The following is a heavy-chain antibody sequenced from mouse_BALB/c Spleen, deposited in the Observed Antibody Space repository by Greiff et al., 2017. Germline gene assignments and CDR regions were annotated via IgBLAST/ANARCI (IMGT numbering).Heavy chain of an antibody. CDR1: GYTFTSYW. D-gene: IGHD2-14*01. CDR2: IYPGDGDT. V-gene: IGHV1-87*01. J-gene: IGHJ2*01. CDR3: ARDYRYSYFDY. Sequence: QVQLQQSGAELARPGASVKLSCKASGYTFTSYWMQWVKQRPGQGLEWIGAIYPGDGDTRYTQKFKGKATLTADKSSSTAYMQLSSLASEDSAVYYCARDYRYSYFDYWGQGTTLTVSS.